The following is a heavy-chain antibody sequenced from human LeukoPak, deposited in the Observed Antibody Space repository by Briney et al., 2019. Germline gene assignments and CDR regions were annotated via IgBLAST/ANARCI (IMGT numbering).Heavy chain of an antibody. CDR3: ARDGGSGYYYYMDV. CDR2: ISAYNGNT. J-gene: IGHJ6*03. Sequence: ASVKVSCKASGYTFSSFGISWVRQAPGQGLEWIGWISAYNGNTNYAQKLQGRVTMTTDTSTSTAYMELRSLRSDDTAVYYCARDGGSGYYYYMDVWGKGTTVTVSS. V-gene: IGHV1-18*01. D-gene: IGHD3-10*01. CDR1: GYTFSSFG.